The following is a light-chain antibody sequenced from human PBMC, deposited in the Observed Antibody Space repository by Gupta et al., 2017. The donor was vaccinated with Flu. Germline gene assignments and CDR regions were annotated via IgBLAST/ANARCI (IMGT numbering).Light chain of an antibody. V-gene: IGLV3-21*02. J-gene: IGLJ2*01. CDR3: QVWDNDSDHVV. CDR1: DIVSKS. Sequence: SYVLTQAPSVSVAPGQTARITCGGNDIVSKSVHWYQQRPGQVPVLVVHDDKDRPSGIPERFSGPNSGNMATLIISRVEAEDEADYFCQVWDNDSDHVVFGGGTKLSVL. CDR2: DDK.